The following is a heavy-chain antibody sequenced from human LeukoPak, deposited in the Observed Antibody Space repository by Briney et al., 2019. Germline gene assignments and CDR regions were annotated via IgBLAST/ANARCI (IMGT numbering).Heavy chain of an antibody. CDR3: ARRQIDCSTTSCYVDY. D-gene: IGHD2-2*01. V-gene: IGHV1-2*02. J-gene: IGHJ4*02. CDR2: INPNRGGT. Sequence: ASVKVSCKASGYTFTDYYINWIRQAPGQGLEWMGWINPNRGGTSYAQNFQGRVTMTRDTPITTAYMELSRLRSDDTAVYYCARRQIDCSTTSCYVDYWGQGTLVTGSS. CDR1: GYTFTDYY.